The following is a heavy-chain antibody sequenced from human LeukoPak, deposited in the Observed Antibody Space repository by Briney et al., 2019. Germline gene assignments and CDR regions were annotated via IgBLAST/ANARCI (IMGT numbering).Heavy chain of an antibody. CDR2: IYYSGST. Sequence: SETLSLTCTVSDDSINSNNYFWGWLRQPPGTGLEWIGSIYYSGSTYYNPSLKSRVTISLDTSNNQFSLKLNSVTAADTAVYYCARSGTSTSRARFDYWGQGTLVTVSS. J-gene: IGHJ4*02. CDR3: ARSGTSTSRARFDY. V-gene: IGHV4-39*07. CDR1: DDSINSNNYF. D-gene: IGHD2-2*01.